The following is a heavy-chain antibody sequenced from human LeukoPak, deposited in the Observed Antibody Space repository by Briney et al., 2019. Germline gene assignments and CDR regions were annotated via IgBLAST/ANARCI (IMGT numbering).Heavy chain of an antibody. D-gene: IGHD2-2*01. V-gene: IGHV1-2*02. CDR1: GYTFTGYY. Sequence: ASVTVSCKASGYTFTGYYMHWVRQAPGQGLEWMGWINPNSGGTNYAQKFQGRVTMTRDTSISTAYMELSRLRSDDTAVYYCASAAVVPAAYFDYWGQGTLVTVSS. J-gene: IGHJ4*02. CDR2: INPNSGGT. CDR3: ASAAVVPAAYFDY.